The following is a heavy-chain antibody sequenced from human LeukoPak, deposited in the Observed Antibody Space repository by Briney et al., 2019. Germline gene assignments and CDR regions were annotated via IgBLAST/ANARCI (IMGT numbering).Heavy chain of an antibody. Sequence: GRSLRLSCAASGFTFSSYGMHWVRQAPGKGLEWVAVISYDGSNKYYADSVKGRFTISRDNAKNSLYLQMNSLRVEDTAVYYCARDGQGKNPWGQGTLVTVSS. CDR2: ISYDGSNK. CDR3: ARDGQGKNP. J-gene: IGHJ5*02. CDR1: GFTFSSYG. V-gene: IGHV3-30*03.